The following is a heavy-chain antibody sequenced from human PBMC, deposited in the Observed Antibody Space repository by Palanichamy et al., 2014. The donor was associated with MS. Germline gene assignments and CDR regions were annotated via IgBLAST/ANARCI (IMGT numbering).Heavy chain of an antibody. D-gene: IGHD3-16*01. CDR3: ARAQEGLRLGDYTPRVVDY. CDR1: GYTFTSYG. CDR2: ISAYNGNT. J-gene: IGHJ4*02. V-gene: IGHV1-18*01. Sequence: QVQLVQSGAEMKKPGASVKVSCKASGYTFTSYGISWVRQAPGQGLEWMGWISAYNGNTNYAQKLQGRVTMTTDTSTSTAYMELRSLRSDDTAVYYCARAQEGLRLGDYTPRVVDYWGQGTLVTVSS.